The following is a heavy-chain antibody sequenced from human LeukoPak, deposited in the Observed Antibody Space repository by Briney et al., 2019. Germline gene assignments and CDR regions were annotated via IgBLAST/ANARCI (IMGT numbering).Heavy chain of an antibody. CDR1: GFTFSSYS. D-gene: IGHD5-12*01. V-gene: IGHV3-74*01. CDR3: ARVSSGYGADY. CDR2: INSDGSST. Sequence: GGSLRLSCAASGFTFSSYSMNWVRQAPGKGLEWVSRINSDGSSTSYADSVKGRFTISKDNAKNTLYLQMNSLRAEDTAVYYCARVSSGYGADYWGQGTLVTVSS. J-gene: IGHJ4*02.